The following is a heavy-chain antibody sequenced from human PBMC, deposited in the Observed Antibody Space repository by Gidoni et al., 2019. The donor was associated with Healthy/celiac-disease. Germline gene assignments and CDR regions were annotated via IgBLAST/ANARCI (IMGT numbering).Heavy chain of an antibody. V-gene: IGHV3-11*06. CDR2: ISSSSSYT. CDR3: ASAGVLRFLEWLPRFDY. D-gene: IGHD3-3*01. J-gene: IGHJ4*02. Sequence: QVQLVESGGGLVKPGGSLRLSCAASGFTFSAYYMSWIRQAPGKGLEWVSYISSSSSYTNYADCGKGRFTIPRDNAKNSLYLQMNSLRAEDTAVYYCASAGVLRFLEWLPRFDYWGQGTLVTVSS. CDR1: GFTFSAYY.